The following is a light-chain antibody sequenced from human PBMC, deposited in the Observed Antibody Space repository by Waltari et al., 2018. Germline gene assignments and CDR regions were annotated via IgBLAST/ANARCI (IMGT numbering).Light chain of an antibody. V-gene: IGLV2-14*03. CDR3: DSYTSSVTRI. Sequence: QSALTQPASVSGSPGQSITISCTGTSSDVGGYNYVAWFQQYPGKAPKLLSYDVTNRFAGVSNRFSGSKSGNTASLTISGLQAEDEADYYCDSYTSSVTRIFGTGTKVTVL. CDR2: DVT. CDR1: SSDVGGYNY. J-gene: IGLJ1*01.